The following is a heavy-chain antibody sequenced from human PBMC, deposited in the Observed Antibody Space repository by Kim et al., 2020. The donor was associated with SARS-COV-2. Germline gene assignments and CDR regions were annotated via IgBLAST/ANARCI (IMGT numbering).Heavy chain of an antibody. CDR2: ISAYNGNT. V-gene: IGHV1-18*01. Sequence: ASVKVSCKASGYTFTSYGISWVRQAPGQGLEWLGWISAYNGNTNYAQKLQGRVTMTTDTSTSTAYMELRSLRSDDTAVYYCARPIVGATLSAWYFDLWGRGTLVTVSS. D-gene: IGHD1-26*01. J-gene: IGHJ2*01. CDR3: ARPIVGATLSAWYFDL. CDR1: GYTFTSYG.